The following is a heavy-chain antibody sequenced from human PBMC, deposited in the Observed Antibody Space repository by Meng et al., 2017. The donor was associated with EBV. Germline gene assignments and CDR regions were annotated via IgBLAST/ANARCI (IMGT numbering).Heavy chain of an antibody. CDR1: GGPFRYYA. J-gene: IGHJ4*02. CDR3: ASESGRGYTPDY. CDR2: FLPRLGAP. Sequence: QVQLVQAAEEVKKPGSSVKVSCKTSGGPFRYYAISWVRQAPGQGLEWLGGFLPRLGAPNYAQKFHGRVKITADESTSTHYMDLSSLRSEDTAIYYCASESGRGYTPDYWGQGTLVTVSS. D-gene: IGHD3-10*01. V-gene: IGHV1-69*01.